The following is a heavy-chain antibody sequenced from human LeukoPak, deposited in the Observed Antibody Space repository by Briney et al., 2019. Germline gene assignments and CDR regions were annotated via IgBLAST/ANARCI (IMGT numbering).Heavy chain of an antibody. Sequence: GGSLRLSCAASGFTFSLYWMTWVRQSPGKGLEWVVDINPDGSQKYSVDSVKGRFTISRDNAKNSLFLQMNSLRAEDTAVYYCVRQMIRFWFDPWGQGTQVTVSS. CDR3: VRQMIRFWFDP. CDR2: INPDGSQK. J-gene: IGHJ5*02. CDR1: GFTFSLYW. V-gene: IGHV3-7*01. D-gene: IGHD3-16*01.